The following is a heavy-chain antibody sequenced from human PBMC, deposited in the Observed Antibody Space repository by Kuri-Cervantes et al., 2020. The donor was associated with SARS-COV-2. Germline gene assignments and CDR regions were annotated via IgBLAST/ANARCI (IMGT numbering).Heavy chain of an antibody. CDR3: ARGRGSGCSDY. D-gene: IGHD6-19*01. CDR2: IYYSGST. Sequence: GSLRLSCTVSGGSISSSSYYWGWIRQPPGKGLEWIGSIYYSGSTYYNPSLKSRVTISVYTSKNQFSLKLSSVTAADTAVYYCARGRGSGCSDYWGQGTLVTVSS. V-gene: IGHV4-39*07. CDR1: GGSISSSSYY. J-gene: IGHJ4*02.